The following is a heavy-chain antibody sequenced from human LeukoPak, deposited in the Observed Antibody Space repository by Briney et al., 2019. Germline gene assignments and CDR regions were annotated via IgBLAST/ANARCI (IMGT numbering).Heavy chain of an antibody. J-gene: IGHJ3*02. CDR3: ANTRGYYDFLTGYPQDAFDI. CDR1: GGTFSSYA. V-gene: IGHV1-69*05. CDR2: IIPIFGTA. D-gene: IGHD3-9*01. Sequence: SVKVSCKASGGTFSSYAISWARQAPGQGLEWMGRIIPIFGTANYAQKFQGRVTITTDESTSTAYMELSSLRSEDTAVYYCANTRGYYDFLTGYPQDAFDIWGQGTMVTVSS.